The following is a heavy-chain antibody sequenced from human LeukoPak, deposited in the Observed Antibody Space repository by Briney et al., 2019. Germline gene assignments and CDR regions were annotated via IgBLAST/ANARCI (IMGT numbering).Heavy chain of an antibody. V-gene: IGHV3-23*01. CDR2: ISDSGGRT. J-gene: IGHJ4*02. CDR1: GITLSNYG. Sequence: GGSLRLSCAVSGITLSNYGMSWVRQAPGKGLEWVAGISDSGGRTNYADSVKGRFTISRDNPKNTLYLQMNSLRAEDTAVYFCAKRGVVIRDILVGFHKEAYDIDSWGQGALVTVSS. CDR3: AKRGVVIRDILVGFHKEAYDIDS. D-gene: IGHD2-15*01.